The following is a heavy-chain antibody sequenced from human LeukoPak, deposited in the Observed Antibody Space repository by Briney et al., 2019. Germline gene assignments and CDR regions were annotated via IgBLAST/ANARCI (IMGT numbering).Heavy chain of an antibody. CDR1: GFSFMTYA. CDR2: ISGTGGTT. Sequence: GGSLRLSCAASGFSFMTYAMSWVRQAPGKGLEWVSSISGTGGTTYYADSVKGRFTLSRDNSKSTLYLQMNNLRVEDTAIYYCAKGRLRAMNDAFDMWGQGTMVTVSS. V-gene: IGHV3-23*01. J-gene: IGHJ3*02. D-gene: IGHD2-21*02. CDR3: AKGRLRAMNDAFDM.